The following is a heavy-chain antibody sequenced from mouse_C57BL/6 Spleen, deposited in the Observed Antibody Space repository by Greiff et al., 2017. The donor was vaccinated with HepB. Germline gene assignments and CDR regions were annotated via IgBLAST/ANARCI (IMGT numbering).Heavy chain of an antibody. D-gene: IGHD2-2*01. V-gene: IGHV1-53*01. Sequence: VQLQQPGTELVKLGASVNLSCKASGYTFTSYWLPWVKQRPGQGLEWIGNINPSNGVTNYNEKVKSKGTLTVDKSSSTAYMQLSSLTSEDSAVYYGARSGWLPFDYWGQGTTLTVSS. CDR3: ARSGWLPFDY. CDR1: GYTFTSYW. J-gene: IGHJ2*01. CDR2: INPSNGVT.